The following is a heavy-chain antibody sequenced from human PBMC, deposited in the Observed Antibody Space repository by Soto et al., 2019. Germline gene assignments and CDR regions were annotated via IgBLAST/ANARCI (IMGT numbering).Heavy chain of an antibody. Sequence: DVRLLESGGGLVQPGGSLRLSCAASGFTFSSYSMSWVRQAPGKGLEWVSTIGTSASTYYGDSVRGRFTISRDNSRNTLYLQMNSLRAEDTDVYYCAGLSRYCTSANCAWGQGTLVTVSS. CDR3: AGLSRYCTSANCA. CDR1: GFTFSSYS. D-gene: IGHD2-2*01. CDR2: IGTSAST. V-gene: IGHV3-23*01. J-gene: IGHJ5*02.